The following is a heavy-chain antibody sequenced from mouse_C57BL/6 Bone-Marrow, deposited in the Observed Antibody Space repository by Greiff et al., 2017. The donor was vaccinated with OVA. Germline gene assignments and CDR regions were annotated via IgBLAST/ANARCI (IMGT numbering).Heavy chain of an antibody. CDR3: AKHYYGSSSWYFDV. J-gene: IGHJ1*03. D-gene: IGHD1-1*01. V-gene: IGHV2-9*01. CDR2: LWGGGRT. Sequence: LVAPSQSLSITCPVSGFSFTSYGVDWVRQPPGQGLAWLGVLWGGGRTNYNSALMSRLSISKDNSKSQVFLKMNSLQTDDTAMYYCAKHYYGSSSWYFDVWGTGTTVTVSS. CDR1: GFSFTSYG.